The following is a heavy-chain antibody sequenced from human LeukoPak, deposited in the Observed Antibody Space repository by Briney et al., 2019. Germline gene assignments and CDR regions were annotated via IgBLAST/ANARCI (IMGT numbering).Heavy chain of an antibody. CDR3: ARSPSPYSSGWYFDY. V-gene: IGHV6-1*01. D-gene: IGHD6-19*01. CDR2: TYQRSKWYN. Sequence: SQTLSLTCAISGDSVSINSAAWNWIRQSPSRGLEWLGRTYQRSKWYNDYAVSVKSRVTINPDISKNQFSLQLNSVTPEDTAVYYCARSPSPYSSGWYFDYWGQGTLVTVSS. CDR1: GDSVSINSAA. J-gene: IGHJ4*02.